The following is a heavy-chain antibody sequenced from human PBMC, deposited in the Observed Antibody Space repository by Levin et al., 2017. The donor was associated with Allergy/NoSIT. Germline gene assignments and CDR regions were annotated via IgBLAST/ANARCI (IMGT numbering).Heavy chain of an antibody. CDR3: ARSFRVTVTLLEY. D-gene: IGHD4-11*01. J-gene: IGHJ4*02. CDR1: GGSISSGGYS. CDR2: IYHSGST. V-gene: IGHV4-30-2*01. Sequence: PSETLSLTCAVSGGSISSGGYSWSWIRQPPGKGLEWIGYIYHSGSTYYNPSLKSRVTISVDRSKNQFSLKLSSVTAADTAVYYCARSFRVTVTLLEYWGQGTLVTVSS.